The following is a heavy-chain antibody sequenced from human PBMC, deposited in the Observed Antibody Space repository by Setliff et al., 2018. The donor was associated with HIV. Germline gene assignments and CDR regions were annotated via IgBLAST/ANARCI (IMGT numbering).Heavy chain of an antibody. Sequence: GGSLRLSCAASGFRFRSYGMHWVRQAPGKGLEWVAIIWFDGNKKYYADSVKGRFTISRDNAKNSLYLQMNSLRAEDTAVYYCASHFGYCSSTSCEGYWGQGALVTVSS. CDR1: GFRFRSYG. J-gene: IGHJ4*02. V-gene: IGHV3-33*08. CDR3: ASHFGYCSSTSCEGY. CDR2: IWFDGNKK. D-gene: IGHD2-2*01.